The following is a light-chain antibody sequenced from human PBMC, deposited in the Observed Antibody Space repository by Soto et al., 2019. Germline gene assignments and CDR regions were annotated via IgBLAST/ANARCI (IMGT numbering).Light chain of an antibody. CDR1: SSDVGNYNR. V-gene: IGLV2-18*02. CDR2: EVS. J-gene: IGLJ3*02. Sequence: QSALTQPPSVSGSPGQSVTISCTGTSSDVGNYNRVSWYQQPPGTAPKLIIYEVSNRPSGVPDRFSGSKSGNTASLTISGLQAEDEADYYCSSFTSDSTLVFGGGTKVTVL. CDR3: SSFTSDSTLV.